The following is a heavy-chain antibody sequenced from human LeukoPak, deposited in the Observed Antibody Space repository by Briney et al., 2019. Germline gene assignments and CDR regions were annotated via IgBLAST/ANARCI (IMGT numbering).Heavy chain of an antibody. V-gene: IGHV3-48*03. CDR3: ARGPYSSNWYVDY. Sequence: GGSLRPSCAASGFTLSSYEMNWVRLAPGKGLEWISYISRTGNSIYYADSVKGRFTISRDSAKNSLYLQMNSLRAEDTAVYYCARGPYSSNWYVDYWGQGTLVTVAS. CDR1: GFTLSSYE. J-gene: IGHJ4*02. CDR2: ISRTGNSI. D-gene: IGHD6-13*01.